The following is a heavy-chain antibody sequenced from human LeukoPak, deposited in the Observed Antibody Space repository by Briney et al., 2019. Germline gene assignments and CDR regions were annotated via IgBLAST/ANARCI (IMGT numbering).Heavy chain of an antibody. Sequence: SETLSLTCTVSGGSISSYYWNWIRQPAGKGLEWIGRIYTSGSTNYNPSLKSRVTMSVDTSKNQFSLKLSSVTAADTAVYYCARGQQLAAEWGNSYNWFDPWGQGTLVTVSS. CDR3: ARGQQLAAEWGNSYNWFDP. CDR2: IYTSGST. J-gene: IGHJ5*02. CDR1: GGSISSYY. D-gene: IGHD6-6*01. V-gene: IGHV4-4*07.